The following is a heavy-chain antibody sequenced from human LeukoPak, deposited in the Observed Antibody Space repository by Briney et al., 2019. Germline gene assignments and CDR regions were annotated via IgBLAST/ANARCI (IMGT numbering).Heavy chain of an antibody. V-gene: IGHV3-15*01. CDR1: GFVFRSVW. CDR2: IRSKSDGGTA. Sequence: GGSLRLSCAASGFVFRSVWMTWVRQAPGKGLEWVGRIRSKSDGGTAEYGTSVSDRFTISRDGSKNTLYLQMNSLKAEDTAVYYCARPPDYWGQGTLVTVSS. CDR3: ARPPDY. J-gene: IGHJ4*02.